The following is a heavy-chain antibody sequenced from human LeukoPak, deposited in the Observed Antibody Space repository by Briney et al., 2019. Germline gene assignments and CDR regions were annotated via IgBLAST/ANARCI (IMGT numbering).Heavy chain of an antibody. V-gene: IGHV3-11*01. CDR1: GFTFSDYY. Sequence: GGSLRLSCAASGFTFSDYYMSWIRQAPGKGLEWVSYISSSGSTIYYADSVKGRFTISRDNAKNSLYLQMNSLRAEDTAVYYCARGGSITGTTVVPSYNWFDPWGQGTLVTVSS. J-gene: IGHJ5*02. CDR2: ISSSGSTI. CDR3: ARGGSITGTTVVPSYNWFDP. D-gene: IGHD1-20*01.